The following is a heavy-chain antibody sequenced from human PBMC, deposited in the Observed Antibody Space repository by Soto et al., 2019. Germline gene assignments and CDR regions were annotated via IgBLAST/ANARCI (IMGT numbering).Heavy chain of an antibody. J-gene: IGHJ5*02. D-gene: IGHD3-3*01. CDR2: IIPILGIA. CDR3: ARGGGITIFGVVPSPNWFDP. CDR1: GGTFSSYT. V-gene: IGHV1-69*02. Sequence: QVQLVQSGAEVKKPGSSVKVSCKASGGTFSSYTISWVRQAPGQGLEWMGRIIPILGIANYAQKFQGRVTITADKSTSTAYMELGSLRSEDTAVYYCARGGGITIFGVVPSPNWFDPWGQGTLVTVSS.